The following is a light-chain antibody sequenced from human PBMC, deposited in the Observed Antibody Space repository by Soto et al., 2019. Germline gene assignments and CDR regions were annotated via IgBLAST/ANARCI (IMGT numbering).Light chain of an antibody. CDR1: QSVSSY. CDR2: DAS. Sequence: EIVLTQSPATLSLSPGERATLSCRASQSVSSYLAWYQQKPGQAPRLLIYDASNRATGIPARFSGSGSGTDFTLTISSLEPEDFAVYYCQQRSNWTFGGGTKLDIK. CDR3: QQRSNWT. J-gene: IGKJ4*01. V-gene: IGKV3-11*01.